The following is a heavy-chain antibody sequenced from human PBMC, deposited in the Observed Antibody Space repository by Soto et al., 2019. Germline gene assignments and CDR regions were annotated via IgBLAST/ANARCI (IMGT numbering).Heavy chain of an antibody. J-gene: IGHJ6*02. CDR3: ARDDIPGVAVSTYGMDV. CDR1: GFIVSNFG. Sequence: GGSLRLSYAASGFIVSNFGMHWVRQAPGKGLEWVAVIWYDGSNEHYADSVKGRFTISKDNSKNTLYLQMNSLRAEDTAMYYCARDDIPGVAVSTYGMDVWGQGTTVTVSS. CDR2: IWYDGSNE. V-gene: IGHV3-33*01. D-gene: IGHD6-19*01.